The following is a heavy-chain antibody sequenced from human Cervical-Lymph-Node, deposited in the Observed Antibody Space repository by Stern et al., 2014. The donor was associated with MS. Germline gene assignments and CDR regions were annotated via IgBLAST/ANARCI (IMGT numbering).Heavy chain of an antibody. D-gene: IGHD3-10*01. CDR2: INAGNGNT. J-gene: IGHJ4*02. Sequence: VQLVQSGAEVKKPGASVKVSCKASGYTFTSYAMHWVRQAPGQRLEWMGWINAGNGNTKYSQKFQGRVTITRDTSESTAYMELSSLRSEDTAVYYCASVFRGYYFDYWGQGTLVTVSS. CDR1: GYTFTSYA. V-gene: IGHV1-3*01. CDR3: ASVFRGYYFDY.